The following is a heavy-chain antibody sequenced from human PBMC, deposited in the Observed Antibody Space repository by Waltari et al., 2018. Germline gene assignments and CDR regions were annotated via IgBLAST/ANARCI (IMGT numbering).Heavy chain of an antibody. CDR3: AKVDRLRFLDL. Sequence: EVQLLESGGGLVQPGGSLRLSCAASGFTFSSYAMSWVRQAPGKGLCLVSVIYSGGSTYYADSVKGRFTISRDNSKNTLYLQMNSLRAEDTAVYYCAKVDRLRFLDLWGQGTLVTVSS. J-gene: IGHJ5*02. D-gene: IGHD3-3*01. CDR2: IYSGGST. V-gene: IGHV3-23*03. CDR1: GFTFSSYA.